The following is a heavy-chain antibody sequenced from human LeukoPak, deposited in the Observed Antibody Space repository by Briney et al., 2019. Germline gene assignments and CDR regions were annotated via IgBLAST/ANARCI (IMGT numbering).Heavy chain of an antibody. D-gene: IGHD3-22*01. CDR3: ARQYGRSGYRTSWFDP. Sequence: GGSLRLSCAASGFTFSNSEMNWVRQTPGKGLEWVSYIGTTGATIYYADSVKGRFTVSRDNAENSLYLQMNSLGAEDTAVYYCARQYGRSGYRTSWFDPWGQGTLVTVSS. CDR2: IGTTGATI. J-gene: IGHJ5*02. V-gene: IGHV3-48*03. CDR1: GFTFSNSE.